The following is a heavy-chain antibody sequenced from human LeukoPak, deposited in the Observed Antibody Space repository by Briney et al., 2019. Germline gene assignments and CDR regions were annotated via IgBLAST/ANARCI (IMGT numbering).Heavy chain of an antibody. Sequence: GATVRVSYRASGHTFTIYGKSWARQAPGRGLEWMGWISAYNGNTNYAQKLQGRVTMTADTSTSTAYMELRSLRSDDRAVYYCARDTSIVGAKDYYWFDPWGQGTLVTVSS. CDR1: GHTFTIYG. J-gene: IGHJ5*02. V-gene: IGHV1-18*01. D-gene: IGHD1-26*01. CDR3: ARDTSIVGAKDYYWFDP. CDR2: ISAYNGNT.